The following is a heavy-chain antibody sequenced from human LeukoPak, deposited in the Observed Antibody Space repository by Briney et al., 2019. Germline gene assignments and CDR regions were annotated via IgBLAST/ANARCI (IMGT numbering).Heavy chain of an antibody. J-gene: IGHJ4*02. D-gene: IGHD1-26*01. CDR3: AKSGSYYRSFDY. CDR2: IHYSGST. CDR1: GGSISSDSYY. V-gene: IGHV4-39*01. Sequence: SETLSLTCTVSGGSISSDSYYWNWIRQPPGKGLEWVGSIHYSGSTYYNPSLKSRVTMSVDTSKNQFSLKLSSVTAADTAVYYCAKSGSYYRSFDYWGQGTLVTVSS.